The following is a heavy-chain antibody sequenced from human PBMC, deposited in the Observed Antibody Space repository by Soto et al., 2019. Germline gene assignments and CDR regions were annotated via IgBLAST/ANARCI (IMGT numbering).Heavy chain of an antibody. J-gene: IGHJ5*02. Sequence: QVRLVQSGGEVKKPGASVKVSCKGFGYIFTSYGISWVRQAPGQGLEWMGWISGYKGNTKYAQKLQGRVTMTTDTSTSTAYMELRGLISDDTAVYYCVRVRAEMRMTTVTKVDWFDPWGQGTLVTVSS. CDR1: GYIFTSYG. CDR2: ISGYKGNT. V-gene: IGHV1-18*04. CDR3: VRVRAEMRMTTVTKVDWFDP. D-gene: IGHD4-17*01.